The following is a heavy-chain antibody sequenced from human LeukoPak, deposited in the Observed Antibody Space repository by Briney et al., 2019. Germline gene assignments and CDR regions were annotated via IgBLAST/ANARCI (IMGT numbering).Heavy chain of an antibody. J-gene: IGHJ3*02. Sequence: GGSLRLSCAASGFTFSSYAMHWVRQAPGKGLEYVSAISSNGGSTYYANSVKGRFIISRDNSKNTLYLQMGSLRAEDMAVYYCAREMATMQSAFDIWGQGTMVTVSS. CDR2: ISSNGGST. V-gene: IGHV3-64*01. CDR1: GFTFSSYA. D-gene: IGHD5-24*01. CDR3: AREMATMQSAFDI.